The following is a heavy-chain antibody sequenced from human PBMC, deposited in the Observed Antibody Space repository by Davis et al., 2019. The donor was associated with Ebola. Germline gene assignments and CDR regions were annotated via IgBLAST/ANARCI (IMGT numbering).Heavy chain of an antibody. CDR2: ISFDGTIT. V-gene: IGHV3-30*18. CDR1: GFTFSTYW. J-gene: IGHJ6*03. Sequence: PGGSLRLSCAASGFTFSTYWMHWVRQAPGKGLEWLAVISFDGTITKYADSVKGRLTISRDNSNNTLFLHMSRLRAEDTAMYYCAKDERFVENFLPYYMDIWGEGTTVTVFS. CDR3: AKDERFVENFLPYYMDI. D-gene: IGHD3-3*01.